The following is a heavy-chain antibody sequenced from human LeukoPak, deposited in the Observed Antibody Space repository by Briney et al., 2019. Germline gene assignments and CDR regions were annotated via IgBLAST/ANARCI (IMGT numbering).Heavy chain of an antibody. CDR2: ISSTGYTI. CDR1: GFSFNNSE. D-gene: IGHD6-19*01. CDR3: ARGWDNSGYYCDY. Sequence: TGGSLRLSCAASGFSFNNSEMYWVRQAPGKGLEWVSYISSTGYTIYYADSVKGRFTISRDNAKNSLFLQMNSPRVEDTAVYFCARGWDNSGYYCDYWGQGTLVTVSS. J-gene: IGHJ4*02. V-gene: IGHV3-48*03.